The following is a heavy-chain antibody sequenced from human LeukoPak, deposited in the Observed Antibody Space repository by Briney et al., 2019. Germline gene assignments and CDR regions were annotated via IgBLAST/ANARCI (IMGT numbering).Heavy chain of an antibody. Sequence: PGGSLRLSCAASGFTFSDHYMDWGRQAPGKGLEWIARSRNKANSYSTEYAASVKGRFTVSRDDSKNSLYLQMNSLKIEDTAVYYCTKSDNYDLTHWGRGTMVTVSS. J-gene: IGHJ3*01. V-gene: IGHV3-72*01. CDR1: GFTFSDHY. CDR2: SRNKANSYST. CDR3: TKSDNYDLTH. D-gene: IGHD3-22*01.